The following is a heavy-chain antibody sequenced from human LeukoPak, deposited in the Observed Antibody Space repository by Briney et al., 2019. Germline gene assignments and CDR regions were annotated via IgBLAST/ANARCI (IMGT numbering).Heavy chain of an antibody. Sequence: GGSLRLSCAASGFTFSSYGMHWVRQAPGKGLEWVAVISYDGSNKYYADSVKGRFTFSRDNSKNTLYLQMNSLRAEDTAVYYCASRGFYYDFWSAADYWGQGTLVTVSS. CDR3: ASRGFYYDFWSAADY. J-gene: IGHJ4*02. CDR1: GFTFSSYG. V-gene: IGHV3-30*03. CDR2: ISYDGSNK. D-gene: IGHD3-3*01.